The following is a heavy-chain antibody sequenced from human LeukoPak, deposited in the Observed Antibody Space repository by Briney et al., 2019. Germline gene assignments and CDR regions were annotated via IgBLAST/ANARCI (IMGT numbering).Heavy chain of an antibody. CDR1: GFTFSKYC. J-gene: IGHJ4*02. Sequence: RGGTPRLSCAASGFTFSKYCMLWARQAPPKGLESVSRINTDGTVTTYADSVKGRFTVSRDNADNTMFLQMNSVRDEDTAVYYCATKQWLAPPPDSWGQGTPVTVSS. D-gene: IGHD6-19*01. V-gene: IGHV3-74*01. CDR3: ATKQWLAPPPDS. CDR2: INTDGTVT.